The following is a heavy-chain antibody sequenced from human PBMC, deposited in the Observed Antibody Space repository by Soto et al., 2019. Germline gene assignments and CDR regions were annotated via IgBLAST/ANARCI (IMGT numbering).Heavy chain of an antibody. D-gene: IGHD6-19*01. CDR1: GFTFSSYA. CDR3: ARETRSGWYFFDY. Sequence: QVQLVESGGGVVQPGRSLRLSCAASGFTFSSYAMHWVRQAPGKGLEWVAVISYDGSNKYYADSVKGRFTISRDNSKNTLYRQMNSLRAEDTAVYYCARETRSGWYFFDYWGQGTLVTVSS. V-gene: IGHV3-30-3*01. CDR2: ISYDGSNK. J-gene: IGHJ4*02.